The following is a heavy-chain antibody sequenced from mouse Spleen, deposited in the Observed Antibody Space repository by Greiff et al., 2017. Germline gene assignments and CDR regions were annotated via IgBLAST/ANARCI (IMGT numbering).Heavy chain of an antibody. CDR3: ARDYYGSSPFAY. V-gene: IGHV5-9-3*01. CDR2: ISSGGGNT. J-gene: IGHJ3*01. CDR1: GFTFSSYA. Sequence: EVHLVESGGGLVKLGGSLKLSCAASGFTFSSYAMSWVRQTPEKRLEWVATISSGGGNTYYPDSVKGRFTISRDNAKNTLYLQMSSLKSEDTAMYYCARDYYGSSPFAYWGQGTLVTVSA. D-gene: IGHD1-1*01.